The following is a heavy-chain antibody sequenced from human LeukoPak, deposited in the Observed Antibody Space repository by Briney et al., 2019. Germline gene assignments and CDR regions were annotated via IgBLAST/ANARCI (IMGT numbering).Heavy chain of an antibody. CDR2: MKPDRGAT. Sequence: GASVKVSFKASGYTFTNYDINWVRQAAGQGLEWMGWMKPDRGATGYAEKFRGRVTLTSDTSTSTAYMELSGLRSEDTAVYFCARTYYDGSRNPNWFDPWGQGTLVTVSS. J-gene: IGHJ5*02. CDR3: ARTYYDGSRNPNWFDP. D-gene: IGHD3-22*01. CDR1: GYTFTNYD. V-gene: IGHV1-8*01.